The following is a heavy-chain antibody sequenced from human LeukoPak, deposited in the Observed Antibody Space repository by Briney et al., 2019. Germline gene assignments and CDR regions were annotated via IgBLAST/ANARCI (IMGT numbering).Heavy chain of an antibody. D-gene: IGHD3-3*01. CDR3: ARPISSQGYFGVVID. V-gene: IGHV4-38-2*01. CDR2: IYHSGSP. Sequence: PSETLSCTCAVSGYSISSASYWGWIRQPPGKGLGWIGNIYHSGSPYYNPSLKSRVTISVDTSKNQFSLKLSSVTAADTAVYYCARPISSQGYFGVVIDWGQGTLVTVSS. J-gene: IGHJ4*02. CDR1: GYSISSASY.